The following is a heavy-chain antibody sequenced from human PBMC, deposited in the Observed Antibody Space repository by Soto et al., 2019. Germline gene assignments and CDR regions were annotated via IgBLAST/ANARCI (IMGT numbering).Heavy chain of an antibody. V-gene: IGHV2-70*01. CDR2: IDWDDDK. J-gene: IGHJ4*02. D-gene: IGHD3-3*01. CDR1: GFSLSTSGMC. Sequence: SGPTLVNPTPTLTLTCTFSGFSLSTSGMCVSWIRQPPGKALEWLALIDWDDDKYYSTSLKTRLTISKDTSKNQVVLTMTNMDPVDTATYYCARADSSYDFWSGYYTSWGQGTLVTAPQ. CDR3: ARADSSYDFWSGYYTS.